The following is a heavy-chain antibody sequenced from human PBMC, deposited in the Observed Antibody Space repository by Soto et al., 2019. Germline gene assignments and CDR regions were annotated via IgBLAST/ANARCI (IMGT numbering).Heavy chain of an antibody. D-gene: IGHD5-18*01. CDR2: IIPIFGTA. V-gene: IGHV1-69*12. Sequence: QVQLVQSGAEVKKPGSSVKVSCKASGGTFSSYAISWVRQAPGQGLEWMGGIIPIFGTANYAQKFQGRVTITADESTSTAYMELSSLRSEDTAVYYCARCRSDTAMEGDACDIWGQGTMVTVSS. J-gene: IGHJ3*02. CDR1: GGTFSSYA. CDR3: ARCRSDTAMEGDACDI.